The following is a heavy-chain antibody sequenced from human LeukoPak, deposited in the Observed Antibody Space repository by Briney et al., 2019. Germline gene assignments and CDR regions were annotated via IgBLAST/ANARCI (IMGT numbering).Heavy chain of an antibody. CDR3: ARHQTRDAFDI. J-gene: IGHJ3*02. Sequence: SETLSLTCTVSGGSISGSSYYWGWIRQPPGNGLEWIGSIYYSGSTYYNPSLKSRVTISVDTSKNQFSLKLSSVTAADTAVYYCARHQTRDAFDIWGQGTMVTVSS. CDR2: IYYSGST. CDR1: GGSISGSSYY. V-gene: IGHV4-39*01.